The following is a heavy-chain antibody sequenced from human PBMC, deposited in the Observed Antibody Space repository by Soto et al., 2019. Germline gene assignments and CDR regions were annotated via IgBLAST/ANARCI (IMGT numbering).Heavy chain of an antibody. CDR1: GFTFSSYW. D-gene: IGHD5-18*01. J-gene: IGHJ4*02. V-gene: IGHV3-7*01. CDR3: ARVMAGARVKGGDY. Sequence: EVQLVESGGGLVQPGGSLRLSCAASGFTFSSYWMSWVRQAPGKGLEWVANIKQDGSEKYYVDSVKGRFTISRDNAKNSLYLQMNSLRAEDTAVYYCARVMAGARVKGGDYWGQGTLVTVSS. CDR2: IKQDGSEK.